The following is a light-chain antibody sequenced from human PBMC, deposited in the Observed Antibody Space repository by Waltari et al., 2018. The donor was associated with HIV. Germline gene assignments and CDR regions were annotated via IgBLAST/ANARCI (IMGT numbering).Light chain of an antibody. J-gene: IGLJ3*02. V-gene: IGLV2-23*02. CDR2: DVS. CDR1: DLDIGTYNL. CDR3: LTYVSKTSTWQ. Sequence: QSALTQPASVSGNPGQSVTITCTGTDLDIGTYNLVSWFQQHPGKAPKLLIYDVSKRPSGVSSRFSGSKSGYFASLTISGLLTEDESSYYCLTYVSKTSTWQFGGGTYLTV.